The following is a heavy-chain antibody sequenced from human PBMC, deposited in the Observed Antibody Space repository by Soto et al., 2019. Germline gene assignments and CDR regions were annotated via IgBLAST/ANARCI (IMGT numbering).Heavy chain of an antibody. J-gene: IGHJ4*02. CDR2: IRGGGGST. V-gene: IGHV3-23*01. CDR3: ARLRFFDWLLYGALDY. D-gene: IGHD3-9*01. Sequence: GVVGVSDIRGGGGSTYHADPVKGRFTISRDNSKTPLYLKMNSLRAEDTALFYCARLRFFDWLLYGALDYWGQGPLVPVSS.